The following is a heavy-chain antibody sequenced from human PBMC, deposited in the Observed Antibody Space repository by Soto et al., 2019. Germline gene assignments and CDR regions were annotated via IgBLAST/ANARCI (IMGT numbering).Heavy chain of an antibody. D-gene: IGHD3-22*01. CDR1: GHSCTNYC. Sequence: GESLKMTGGGSGHSCTNYCISLVPQMPGKGLDWMRTIDPSDSYTNYSPSFQGHVTISADKSISTAYLQWSSLKASDTAMYYCARLPYYYDSSGYNYYYYGMDVWGQGTTVTVSS. V-gene: IGHV5-10-1*01. CDR3: ARLPYYYDSSGYNYYYYGMDV. J-gene: IGHJ6*02. CDR2: IDPSDSYT.